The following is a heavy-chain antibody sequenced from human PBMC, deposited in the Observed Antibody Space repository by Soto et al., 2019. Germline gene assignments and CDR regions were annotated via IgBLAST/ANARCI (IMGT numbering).Heavy chain of an antibody. CDR2: IYYSGST. CDR3: ARVVAARYYYGMDA. J-gene: IGHJ6*02. Sequence: SETLSLTCTVSGGSISSSSYYWGWIRQPPGKGLEWIGSIYYSGSTYYNPSLKSRVTISVDTSKNQFSLKLSSVTAADTAVYYCARVVAARYYYGMDAWGQGTTVTVSS. V-gene: IGHV4-39*07. CDR1: GGSISSSSYY. D-gene: IGHD6-6*01.